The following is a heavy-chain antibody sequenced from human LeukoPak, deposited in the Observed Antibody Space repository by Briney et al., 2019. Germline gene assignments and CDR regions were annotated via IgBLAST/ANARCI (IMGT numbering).Heavy chain of an antibody. V-gene: IGHV3-15*01. CDR1: GFTFSNAW. J-gene: IGHJ5*02. D-gene: IGHD3-10*01. CDR3: TTTGSGSYYPNWFDP. Sequence: GGSLRLSCAASGFTFSNAWMSWVRHAPRKGLEWVGRIKSKTDGGTTDYAAPVKGRFTISRDDSKNTLYLQMNSLKTEGTAVYYCTTTGSGSYYPNWFDPWGQGALVTVSS. CDR2: IKSKTDGGTT.